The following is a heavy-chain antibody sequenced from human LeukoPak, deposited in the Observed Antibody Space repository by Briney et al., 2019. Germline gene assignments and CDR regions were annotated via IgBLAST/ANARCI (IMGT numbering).Heavy chain of an antibody. V-gene: IGHV4-39*07. Sequence: PSDTLSLTCTVSGGSISSSSYYWGWIRQPPGEGLEWFGSIYYSGSTYYNPSLKSRVTISVDTSKNQFSLKLSSVTAADTAVYYCARTSQNTIFGVPCGEFDPWGQGTLVTVSS. CDR2: IYYSGST. CDR3: ARTSQNTIFGVPCGEFDP. D-gene: IGHD3-3*01. CDR1: GGSISSSSYY. J-gene: IGHJ5*02.